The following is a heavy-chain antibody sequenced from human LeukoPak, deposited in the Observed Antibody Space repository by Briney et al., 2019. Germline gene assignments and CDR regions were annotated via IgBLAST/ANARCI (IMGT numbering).Heavy chain of an antibody. J-gene: IGHJ4*02. CDR2: ISYDGSNK. CDR3: ARGRTGLDY. CDR1: GFTFSSYA. Sequence: GGSLRLSCAASGFTFSSYAMHWVRQAPGKGLEWVAVISYDGSNKYYADSVKGRFTISRDNSKNTLYLQMNSVRVEDTAVYYCARGRTGLDYWGQGTLVTVSS. V-gene: IGHV3-30-3*01.